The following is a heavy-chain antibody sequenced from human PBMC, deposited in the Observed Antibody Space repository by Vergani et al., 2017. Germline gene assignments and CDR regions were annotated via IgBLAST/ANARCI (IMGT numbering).Heavy chain of an antibody. V-gene: IGHV3-73*01. CDR3: ARDGAGYSIRMDV. Sequence: EVQLVESGGGLVQPGGSLKLSCAASGFTFSGSAMHWVRQASGKGLEWVGRIRSKANSYATAYAASVKGRFTISRDDSKNTAYLQMNSLRAEDTAVYYCARDGAGYSIRMDVWGQGTTVTVSS. J-gene: IGHJ6*02. CDR2: IRSKANSYAT. D-gene: IGHD6-13*01. CDR1: GFTFSGSA.